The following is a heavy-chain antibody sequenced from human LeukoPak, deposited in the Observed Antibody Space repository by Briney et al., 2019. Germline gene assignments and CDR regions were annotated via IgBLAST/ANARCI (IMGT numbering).Heavy chain of an antibody. J-gene: IGHJ6*03. V-gene: IGHV4-61*02. CDR3: ARAPGGRRAYYMDV. CDR2: ISTSVNP. CDR1: GGSISSGSYY. D-gene: IGHD3-16*01. Sequence: PSETLSLTCTVSGGSISSGSYYWRWIRQPAGKGLEWIGRISTSVNPNYNPSLKSRVTISVDTSKNQFSLKLNSVTAADTAVYYCARAPGGRRAYYMDVWGKGTTVTISS.